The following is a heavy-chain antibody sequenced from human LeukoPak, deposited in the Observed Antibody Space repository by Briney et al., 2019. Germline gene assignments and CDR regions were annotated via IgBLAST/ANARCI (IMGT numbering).Heavy chain of an antibody. J-gene: IGHJ3*02. CDR3: AREMVRGVIIAFPDAFDI. D-gene: IGHD3-10*01. V-gene: IGHV3-20*04. CDR2: INWNGGST. Sequence: PGGSLRLSCAASGFTFDDYGMSWVRQAPGKGLEWVSGINWNGGSTGYADSVKGRFTISRDNAKNSLYLQMNSLRAEDTAVYYCAREMVRGVIIAFPDAFDIWGQGTMVTVSS. CDR1: GFTFDDYG.